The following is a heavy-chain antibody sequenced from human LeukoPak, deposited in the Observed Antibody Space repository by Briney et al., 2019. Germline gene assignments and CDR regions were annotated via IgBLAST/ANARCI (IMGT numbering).Heavy chain of an antibody. V-gene: IGHV1-18*01. CDR3: ARAQLLGGSSTSCFDY. Sequence: ASVKVSCKASGYTFTSYGISWVRQAPGQGLEWMRWISAYNGNTNYAQKLQGRVTMTTDTSTSTAYMELRSLRSDDTAVYYCARAQLLGGSSTSCFDYWGQGTLVTVSS. J-gene: IGHJ4*02. CDR2: ISAYNGNT. D-gene: IGHD2-2*01. CDR1: GYTFTSYG.